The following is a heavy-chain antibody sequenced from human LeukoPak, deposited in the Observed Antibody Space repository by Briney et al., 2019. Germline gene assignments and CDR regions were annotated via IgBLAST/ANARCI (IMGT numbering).Heavy chain of an antibody. CDR1: GFTFSSYG. CDR2: IRYDGSNK. D-gene: IGHD6-13*01. V-gene: IGHV3-30*02. CDR3: ARGPGYSSSWFEYFQH. J-gene: IGHJ1*01. Sequence: GGSLRLSCAASGFTFSSYGMHWVRQAPGEGLEWVAFIRYDGSNKYYADSVKGRFTISRDNSKNTLYLQMNSLRAEDTAVYYCARGPGYSSSWFEYFQHWGQGTLVTVSS.